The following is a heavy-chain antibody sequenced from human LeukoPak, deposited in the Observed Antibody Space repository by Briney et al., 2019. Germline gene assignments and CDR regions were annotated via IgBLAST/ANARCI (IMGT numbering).Heavy chain of an antibody. Sequence: GGSLRLSCAASGFTFDDYAMHWVRQAPGKGLEWVSLISWDGGSTYYADSVKGRFTISRDNSKNSLYLQMNSLRAEDTALYYCAKLPDGYSSGSDAFDIWGQGTMVTVSS. D-gene: IGHD6-19*01. V-gene: IGHV3-43D*03. J-gene: IGHJ3*02. CDR2: ISWDGGST. CDR1: GFTFDDYA. CDR3: AKLPDGYSSGSDAFDI.